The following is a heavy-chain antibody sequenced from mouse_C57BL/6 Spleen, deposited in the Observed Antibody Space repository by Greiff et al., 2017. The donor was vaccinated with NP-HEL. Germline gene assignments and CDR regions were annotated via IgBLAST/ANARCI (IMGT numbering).Heavy chain of an antibody. V-gene: IGHV1-82*01. D-gene: IGHD1-1*01. CDR1: GYAFSSSW. Sequence: VQLQQSGPELVKPGASVKISCKASGYAFSSSWMNWVKQRPGKGLEWIGRIYPGDGDTNYNGKFKGKATLTADKSSSTADMQLSSLTSEDSAVYFCARDDGRSYWGQGTTLTVSS. J-gene: IGHJ2*01. CDR3: ARDDGRSY. CDR2: IYPGDGDT.